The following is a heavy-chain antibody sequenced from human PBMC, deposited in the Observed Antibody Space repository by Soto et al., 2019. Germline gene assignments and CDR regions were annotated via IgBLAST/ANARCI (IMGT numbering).Heavy chain of an antibody. J-gene: IGHJ5*02. D-gene: IGHD4-17*01. CDR3: ARVTARRYGDFYNWFDP. CDR2: IYYSGST. Sequence: SETLSLTCTVSGGSISSYYWSWIRQPPGKGLEWIGYIYYSGSTNYNPSLKSRVTISVDTSKNQFSLKLSSVTAADTAVYYCARVTARRYGDFYNWFDPWGQGTLVTVSS. V-gene: IGHV4-59*01. CDR1: GGSISSYY.